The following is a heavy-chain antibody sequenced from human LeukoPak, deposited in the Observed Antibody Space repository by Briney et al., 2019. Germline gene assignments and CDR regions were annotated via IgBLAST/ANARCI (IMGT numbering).Heavy chain of an antibody. Sequence: ASVTVSCQASGYTFTTYDINWVRQATGQGLAWMGWMNPNSGNTGYTQDFQGRVTMTRNTSISTAYMGLSSLRSEDTAVYYCARGRGSGHKENWFDPWGQGTLVTVSS. J-gene: IGHJ5*02. V-gene: IGHV1-8*01. CDR2: MNPNSGNT. CDR3: ARGRGSGHKENWFDP. CDR1: GYTFTTYD. D-gene: IGHD6-19*01.